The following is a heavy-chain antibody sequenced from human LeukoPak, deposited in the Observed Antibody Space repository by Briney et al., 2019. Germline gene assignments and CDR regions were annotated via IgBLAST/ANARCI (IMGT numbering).Heavy chain of an antibody. J-gene: IGHJ5*02. Sequence: SETLSLTCTVSGHSISSGDYYWSWIRQPPGKGLEWIGYIYYSGTTYYNPSLKSRVVMSVDTSKNHFSLRLNSVSAADTAVYYCARDLTGSYYGYFGPWGQGTLVTVSS. CDR1: GHSISSGDYY. D-gene: IGHD1-26*01. CDR2: IYYSGTT. CDR3: ARDLTGSYYGYFGP. V-gene: IGHV4-30-4*01.